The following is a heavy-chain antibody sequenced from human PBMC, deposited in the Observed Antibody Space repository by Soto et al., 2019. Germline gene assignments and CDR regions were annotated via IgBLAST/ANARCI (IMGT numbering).Heavy chain of an antibody. J-gene: IGHJ3*02. CDR2: ISSLSTYV. Sequence: EVQLVESGGGLVKPGGSLRLSCAASGFPFSSFYMNWVRQAPGKGLEWVSSISSLSTYVFYADSVKGRFTISRDDAKDSLFLQMYSLRAEDTAVYYCARGVNDAFDIWGQGTMVTGSP. CDR3: ARGVNDAFDI. V-gene: IGHV3-21*01. CDR1: GFPFSSFY.